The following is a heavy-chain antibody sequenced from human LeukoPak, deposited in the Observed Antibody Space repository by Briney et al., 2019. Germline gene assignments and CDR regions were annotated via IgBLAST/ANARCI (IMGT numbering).Heavy chain of an antibody. V-gene: IGHV4-61*02. CDR3: ARGPQLSY. CDR2: IYTSGST. J-gene: IGHJ4*02. CDR1: GGSISSGSYY. Sequence: PSETLSLTCTVSGGSISSGSYYWSWIRQPAGKGLEWIGRIYTSGSTNYNPSLKGRVTISVDTSKNQFSLKLSSVTAADTAVYYCARGPQLSYWGQGTLVTVSS. D-gene: IGHD1-1*01.